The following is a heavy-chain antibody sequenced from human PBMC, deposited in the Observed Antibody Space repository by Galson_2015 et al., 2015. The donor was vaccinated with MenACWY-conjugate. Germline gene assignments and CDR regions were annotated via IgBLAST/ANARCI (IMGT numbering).Heavy chain of an antibody. CDR1: GGSISRYY. J-gene: IGHJ4*02. CDR2: IYGSGTT. CDR3: ARGVAMVRGVITPPFFDS. V-gene: IGHV4-59*01. Sequence: SETLSLTCTVSGGSISRYYWSWVRQPPGKGLEWLGYIYGSGTTHYSPSLKSRLTISLDTSKNQFSLKLRSVTAADTAVYYCARGVAMVRGVITPPFFDSWGQGALVAVSS. D-gene: IGHD3-10*01.